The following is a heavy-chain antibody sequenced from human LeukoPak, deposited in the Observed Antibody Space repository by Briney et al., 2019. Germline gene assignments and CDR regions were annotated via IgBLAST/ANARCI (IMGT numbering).Heavy chain of an antibody. CDR1: GFTFSSYW. CDR3: ASQDSYYDSSGPVDY. CDR2: IKQDGSEK. J-gene: IGHJ4*02. D-gene: IGHD3-22*01. V-gene: IGHV3-7*01. Sequence: GGSLRLSCAASGFTFSSYWMSWVRQAPGKGLEWVANIKQDGSEKYYVDSVKGRFTISRDNAKNSLYLQMNSLRAEDTAVYYCASQDSYYDSSGPVDYWGQGTLVTVSS.